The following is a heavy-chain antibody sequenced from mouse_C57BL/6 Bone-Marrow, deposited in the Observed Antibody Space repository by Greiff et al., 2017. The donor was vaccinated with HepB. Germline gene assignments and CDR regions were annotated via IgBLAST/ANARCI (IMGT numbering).Heavy chain of an antibody. CDR3: ANYDGYYAFAY. Sequence: VKLQQPGAELVKPGASVKVSCKASGYTFTSYWMHWVKQRPGQGLEWIGRIHPSDSDTNYNQKFKGKATLTVDKSSSTAYMQLSSLTSEDSAVYYCANYDGYYAFAYWGQGTLVTVSA. V-gene: IGHV1-74*01. J-gene: IGHJ3*01. CDR1: GYTFTSYW. D-gene: IGHD2-3*01. CDR2: IHPSDSDT.